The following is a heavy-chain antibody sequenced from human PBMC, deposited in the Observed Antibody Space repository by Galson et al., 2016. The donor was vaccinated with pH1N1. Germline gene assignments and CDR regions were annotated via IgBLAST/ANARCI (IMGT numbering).Heavy chain of an antibody. CDR3: ARDLEQLEREFFEY. Sequence: SVKVSCKASGYTFTSYGIDWVRQAPGQGLEWKGWISGYNGNTIYAQKFQGRVIMTTDTSTITAYMEMRGLRSGDTGIYYCARDLEQLEREFFEYWGQGTLVTVSS. J-gene: IGHJ4*02. V-gene: IGHV1-18*01. CDR2: ISGYNGNT. CDR1: GYTFTSYG. D-gene: IGHD1-1*01.